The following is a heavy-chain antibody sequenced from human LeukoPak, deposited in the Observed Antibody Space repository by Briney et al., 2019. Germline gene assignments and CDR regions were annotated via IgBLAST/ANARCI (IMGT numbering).Heavy chain of an antibody. D-gene: IGHD1-26*01. CDR1: GFTFSSYW. V-gene: IGHV3-7*02. CDR3: TKQIVGATEFEY. J-gene: IGHJ4*02. CDR2: IKPDGSEK. Sequence: GGSLRLSCAASGFTFSSYWMSWVRQTPGKGLEWVANIKPDGSEKYYVDSVKGRFTISRDNAKNSLFLQMNSLRAEDTAVYHCTKQIVGATEFEYWGQGTLVTVSS.